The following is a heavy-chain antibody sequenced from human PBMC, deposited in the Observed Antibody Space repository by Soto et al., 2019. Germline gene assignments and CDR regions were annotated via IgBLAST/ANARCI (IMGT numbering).Heavy chain of an antibody. CDR2: IYSSGST. Sequence: ILSLTCTVSGGSISSNYWSWIRQPAGKGLEWIGRIYSSGSTNYNPSLKSRVTMGQDMSKNQFSLNLTSVTAADSAVYYCAREVIRPAAGKYYFDYWGQGTLVTVSS. CDR1: GGSISSNY. CDR3: AREVIRPAAGKYYFDY. V-gene: IGHV4-4*07. J-gene: IGHJ4*02. D-gene: IGHD3-22*01.